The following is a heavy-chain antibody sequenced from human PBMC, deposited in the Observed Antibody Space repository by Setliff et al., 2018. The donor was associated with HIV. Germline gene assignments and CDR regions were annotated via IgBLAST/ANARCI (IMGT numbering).Heavy chain of an antibody. CDR1: GYSLSSPHY. J-gene: IGHJ4*02. D-gene: IGHD4-17*01. Sequence: PSETLSLTCAVSGYSLSSPHYWGWIRQPPGKGLEWIGSIYHSGGTFYSPSLKGRVTISLDTSQTQFSLKLNSVTAADTAVYYCARDPPGYGDSNDYWGQGTLVTVSS. V-gene: IGHV4-38-2*02. CDR2: IYHSGGT. CDR3: ARDPPGYGDSNDY.